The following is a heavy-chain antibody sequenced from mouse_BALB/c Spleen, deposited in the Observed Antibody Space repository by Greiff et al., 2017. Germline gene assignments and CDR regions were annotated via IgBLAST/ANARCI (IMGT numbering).Heavy chain of an antibody. J-gene: IGHJ3*01. V-gene: IGHV14-3*02. CDR3: AFCGSGGTAWFAY. D-gene: IGHD1-1*01. CDR2: IDPANGNT. CDR1: GFNIKDTY. Sequence: EVQLQQSGAELVKPGASVKLSCTASGFNIKDTYMHWVKQRPEQGLEWIGRIDPANGNTKYDPKFQGKATRTADTSSNTAYLQLSSLTSEDTAVYYCAFCGSGGTAWFAYWGQGTLVTVTA.